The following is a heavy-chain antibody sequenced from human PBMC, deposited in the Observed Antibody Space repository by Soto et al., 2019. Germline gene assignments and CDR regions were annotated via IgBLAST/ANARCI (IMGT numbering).Heavy chain of an antibody. CDR3: VKERSGHSYADS. CDR1: GFTFSNYA. CDR2: ISGSGDRT. J-gene: IGHJ4*02. Sequence: PGGSLRLSCAASGFTFSNYAMSWLRQPPGKGLEWVSAISGSGDRTYYADSVEGRFTISRDNSKNTLYLQMNSLRAEDSAVYYCVKERSGHSYADSWGQGTLVTVSS. D-gene: IGHD5-18*01. V-gene: IGHV3-23*01.